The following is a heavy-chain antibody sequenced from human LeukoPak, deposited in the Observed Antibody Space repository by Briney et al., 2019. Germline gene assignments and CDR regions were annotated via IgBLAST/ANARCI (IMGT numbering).Heavy chain of an antibody. Sequence: SETLSLTCAVSGYSISSGYYWGWIRQPPGKGLEWIGSIYHSGSTYYNPSLKSRVTISVDTPKNQFSLKLSSVTAADTAVYYCARDRLQFRVSFGYWGQGTLVTVSS. J-gene: IGHJ4*02. V-gene: IGHV4-38-2*02. CDR3: ARDRLQFRVSFGY. D-gene: IGHD5-24*01. CDR2: IYHSGST. CDR1: GYSISSGYY.